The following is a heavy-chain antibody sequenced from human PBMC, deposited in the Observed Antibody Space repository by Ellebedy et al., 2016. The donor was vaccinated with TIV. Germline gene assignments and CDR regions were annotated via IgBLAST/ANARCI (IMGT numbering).Heavy chain of an antibody. J-gene: IGHJ4*02. CDR1: GFTFSDFG. Sequence: GESLKISCAASGFTFSDFGMHWVRQVPGKGLEWVTFIQYDGTNNYYTDSVKGRFTISRDNSKNTLYLEMNSLRVEDTAVYYCAKDQVDYWGQGTLVTVSS. CDR3: AKDQVDY. CDR2: IQYDGTNN. V-gene: IGHV3-30*02.